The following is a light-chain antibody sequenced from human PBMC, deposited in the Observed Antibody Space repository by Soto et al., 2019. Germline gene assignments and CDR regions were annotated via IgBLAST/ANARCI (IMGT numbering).Light chain of an antibody. CDR1: QSISSW. V-gene: IGKV1-5*03. Sequence: DIQMTQSPSTLSASVGDRVTITCRASQSISSWLAWYQQKPGKAPKLLSYKASSLESGVPSRFSGSRSGTESTLTISSLQPDDFATYYCKQYNSYWTFGQGTKVEIK. CDR2: KAS. J-gene: IGKJ1*01. CDR3: KQYNSYWT.